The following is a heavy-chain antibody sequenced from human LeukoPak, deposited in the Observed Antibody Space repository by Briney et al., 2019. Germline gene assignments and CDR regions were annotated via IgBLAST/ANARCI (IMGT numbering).Heavy chain of an antibody. J-gene: IGHJ4*02. CDR2: TYYRSKWNY. D-gene: IGHD6-13*01. Sequence: SQTLSLTCAISGDSVSNNSAAWNWIRQSPSRGLEWLGRTYYRSKWNYDYAASVKSRISVNPDKSTNQFPLQLNSVTPEDAAVYYCARSVAGGGPFDYWGQGTLVTVSS. V-gene: IGHV6-1*01. CDR3: ARSVAGGGPFDY. CDR1: GDSVSNNSAA.